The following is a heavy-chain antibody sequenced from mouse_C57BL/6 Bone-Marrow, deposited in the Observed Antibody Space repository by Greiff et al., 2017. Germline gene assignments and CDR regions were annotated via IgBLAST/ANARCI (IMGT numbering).Heavy chain of an antibody. D-gene: IGHD1-1*01. Sequence: QVQLQQPGAELVRPGSSVKLSCKASGYTFTSYWMHWVKQRPIQGLEWIGNIDPSDSETHYNQKFKVKSTLTVDKSSSTAYMQLSSLTSEDSAVYYCARGGILRADYWGQGTTRTVSS. CDR2: IDPSDSET. J-gene: IGHJ2*01. CDR1: GYTFTSYW. CDR3: ARGGILRADY. V-gene: IGHV1-52*01.